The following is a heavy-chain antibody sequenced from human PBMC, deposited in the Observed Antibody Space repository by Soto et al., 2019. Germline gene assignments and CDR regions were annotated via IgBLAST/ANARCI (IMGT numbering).Heavy chain of an antibody. CDR2: IYYSGST. D-gene: IGHD5-18*01. Sequence: SETLSLTCTVSGGSINSAGYYWSWLRQHPGQGLEWIGNIYYSGSTNYNPSLKSRVTISVDTSKNQFSLKLSSVTAADTAVYYCARAVRTWGYSYGPNAFDIWGQGTMVTVS. CDR1: GGSINSAGYY. CDR3: ARAVRTWGYSYGPNAFDI. V-gene: IGHV4-61*08. J-gene: IGHJ3*02.